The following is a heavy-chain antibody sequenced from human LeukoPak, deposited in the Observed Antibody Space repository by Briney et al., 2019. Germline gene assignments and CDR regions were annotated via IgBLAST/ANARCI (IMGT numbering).Heavy chain of an antibody. Sequence: GRSLRLSCAASGFTFSSYGMHWVRQAPGKGLEWVAVISYDGSNKYYADSVKGRFTISRDNSKNTLYLQMNSLRAEDTAVYYCAKGPKLYRQYSYGYGDYWGQGTLVTVSS. V-gene: IGHV3-30*18. CDR1: GFTFSSYG. D-gene: IGHD5-18*01. CDR3: AKGPKLYRQYSYGYGDY. J-gene: IGHJ4*02. CDR2: ISYDGSNK.